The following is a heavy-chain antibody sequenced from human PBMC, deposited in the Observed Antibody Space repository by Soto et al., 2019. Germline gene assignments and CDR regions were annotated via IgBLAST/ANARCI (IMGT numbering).Heavy chain of an antibody. CDR1: GFTFSSYS. D-gene: IGHD3-10*01. CDR2: ISSSSSYI. Sequence: GGSLRLSCAASGFTFSSYSMNWVRQAPGKGLEWVSSISSSSSYIYYADSVKGRFTISRDNAKNTLYLQMNSLRAEDTAVYYCARDGGRDYYGSGSYYNVSGLHLYYYYMDVWGKGTTVTVSS. V-gene: IGHV3-21*01. J-gene: IGHJ6*03. CDR3: ARDGGRDYYGSGSYYNVSGLHLYYYYMDV.